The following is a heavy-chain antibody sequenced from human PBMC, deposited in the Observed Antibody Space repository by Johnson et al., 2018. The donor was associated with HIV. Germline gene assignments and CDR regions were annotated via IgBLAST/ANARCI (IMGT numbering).Heavy chain of an antibody. CDR2: IDFDADT. J-gene: IGHJ3*01. V-gene: IGHV3-13*01. D-gene: IGHD2-2*01. Sequence: VQLVESGGGVVQPGGSLRLSCAASGFTFSSYWMSWVRQAPGKGLEWVSEIDFDADTYYPDSVKGRFTASRDTDNNSFYLQINTLRAGDTGIYYCARRSTESDAFDVWGPGTVVIVSS. CDR1: GFTFSSYW. CDR3: ARRSTESDAFDV.